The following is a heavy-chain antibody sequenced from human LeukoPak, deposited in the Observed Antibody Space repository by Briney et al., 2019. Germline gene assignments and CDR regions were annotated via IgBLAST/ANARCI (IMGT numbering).Heavy chain of an antibody. J-gene: IGHJ4*02. CDR2: ISSSGSTI. Sequence: GGSLRLSCAASGFTFSSYEMNWVRQAPGKGLEWVSYISSSGSTIYYADSEKGRFTISRDNAKNSLYLQMNSLRAEDTAVYYCARKVLNYFDYWGQGTLVTVSS. V-gene: IGHV3-48*03. CDR3: ARKVLNYFDY. D-gene: IGHD2-8*02. CDR1: GFTFSSYE.